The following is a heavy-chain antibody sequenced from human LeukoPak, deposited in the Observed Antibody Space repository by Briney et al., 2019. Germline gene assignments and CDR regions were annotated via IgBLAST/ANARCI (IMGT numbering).Heavy chain of an antibody. J-gene: IGHJ4*02. D-gene: IGHD5-18*01. CDR1: GFTFSSCS. CDR3: ARDVEDTAMVNTNY. CDR2: ISSSSSYI. V-gene: IGHV3-21*01. Sequence: GGSLRLSCAASGFTFSSCSMNWVRQAPGKGLEWVSSISSSSSYIYYADSVKGRFTISRDNAKNSLYLQMNSLRAEGTAVYYCARDVEDTAMVNTNYWGQGTLVTVSS.